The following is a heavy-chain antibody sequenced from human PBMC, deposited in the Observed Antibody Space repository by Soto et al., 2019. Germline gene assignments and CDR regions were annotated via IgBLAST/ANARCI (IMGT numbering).Heavy chain of an antibody. CDR1: GGIFSNDP. D-gene: IGHD1-7*01. CDR3: ATGEGELPHF. V-gene: IGHV1-69*01. J-gene: IGHJ4*02. Sequence: QVQLVQSGAEMKKPGSSVKVSCKASGGIFSNDPISWVRQAPGQGLEWMGGIIPAIGTPDYAQKYQDRVTNAADESTSTAYMELTNLVSQDTAVYYCATGEGELPHFWGQGTLVTVSS. CDR2: IIPAIGTP.